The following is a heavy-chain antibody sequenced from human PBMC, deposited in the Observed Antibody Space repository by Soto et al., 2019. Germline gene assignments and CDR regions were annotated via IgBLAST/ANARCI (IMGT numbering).Heavy chain of an antibody. D-gene: IGHD3-22*01. Sequence: QVQLVQSGAEVKKPGSSVKVSCKASGGTFSSYAISWVRQAPGQGLEWMGGIIPIFGTANYAQKFQGRVTLTADESTSTAYMELSRLRSEDTAVYYCARGHYYDSSGYYLQFHYSGQRTLVTVSS. J-gene: IGHJ4*02. V-gene: IGHV1-69*01. CDR2: IIPIFGTA. CDR3: ARGHYYDSSGYYLQFHY. CDR1: GGTFSSYA.